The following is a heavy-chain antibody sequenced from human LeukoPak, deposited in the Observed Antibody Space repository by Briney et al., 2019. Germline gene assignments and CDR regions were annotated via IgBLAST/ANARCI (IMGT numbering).Heavy chain of an antibody. Sequence: GGSLRLSCSVSGFTFSTYVMHWVRQAPGKGLEYVSAISSNGDNTYYADSAKGRFTISRGNSKNTLYLQMSSLRPDDTAAYFCVRGTGYWGQGTLVTVSS. CDR3: VRGTGY. CDR2: ISSNGDNT. J-gene: IGHJ4*02. V-gene: IGHV3-64D*06. CDR1: GFTFSTYV.